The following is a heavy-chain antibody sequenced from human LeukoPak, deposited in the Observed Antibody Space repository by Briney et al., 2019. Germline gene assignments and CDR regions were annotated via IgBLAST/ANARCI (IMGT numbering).Heavy chain of an antibody. J-gene: IGHJ6*03. V-gene: IGHV3-23*01. CDR1: GFTFSRYG. CDR3: AKRGGTESFYYFYYMDV. CDR2: ISRSGGTT. Sequence: GGSLRLSCAASGFTFSRYGLHWVRQAPGKGLEWVALISRSGGTTYYADSVKGRFTISRDNSKNTLYLQMNSLRAEDTAEYYCAKRGGTESFYYFYYMDVWGKGTTVTVSS. D-gene: IGHD2-15*01.